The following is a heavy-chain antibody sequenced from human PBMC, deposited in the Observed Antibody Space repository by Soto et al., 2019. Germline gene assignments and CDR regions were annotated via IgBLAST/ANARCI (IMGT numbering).Heavy chain of an antibody. Sequence: GGSLRLSCAASGFMFSSYTMNWVRQAPGKGLEWLSSISDDSTYIDYADSLRGRFTVSRDNARKSLYLQMDSLGPEDTGVYYCATPYYFNHWGPGTLVTVSS. J-gene: IGHJ1*01. CDR2: ISDDSTYI. D-gene: IGHD3-16*01. CDR3: ATPYYFNH. V-gene: IGHV3-21*01. CDR1: GFMFSSYT.